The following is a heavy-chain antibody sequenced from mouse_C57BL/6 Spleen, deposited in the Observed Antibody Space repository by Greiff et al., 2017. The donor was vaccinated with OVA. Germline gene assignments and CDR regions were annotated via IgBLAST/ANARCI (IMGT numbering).Heavy chain of an antibody. D-gene: IGHD1-1*01. CDR2: IYPGDGDT. Sequence: VKLMESGPELVKPGASVKISCKASGYAFSSSWMNWVKQRPGKGLEWIGRIYPGDGDTNYNGKFKGKATLTADKSSSTAYMQLSSLTSEDSAVYFCARRITTVVARYFDVWGTGTTVTVSS. J-gene: IGHJ1*03. CDR1: GYAFSSSW. V-gene: IGHV1-82*01. CDR3: ARRITTVVARYFDV.